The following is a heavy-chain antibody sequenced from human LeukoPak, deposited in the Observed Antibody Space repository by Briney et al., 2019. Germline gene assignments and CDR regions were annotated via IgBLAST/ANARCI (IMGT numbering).Heavy chain of an antibody. CDR3: ARGSSSSY. CDR1: GGTFSSYA. CDR2: INPNSGGT. D-gene: IGHD6-6*01. V-gene: IGHV1-2*02. Sequence: ASVEVSCKASGGTFSSYAISWVRQAPGQGLEWMGWINPNSGGTNYAQKFQGRVTMTRDTSISTAYMELSRLRSDDTAVYYCARGSSSSYWGQGTLVTVSS. J-gene: IGHJ4*02.